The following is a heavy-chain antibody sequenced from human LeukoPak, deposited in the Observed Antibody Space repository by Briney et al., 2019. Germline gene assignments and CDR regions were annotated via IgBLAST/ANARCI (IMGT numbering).Heavy chain of an antibody. CDR3: ARGPENQLLWGYYWYFDL. CDR1: GGTFSSYA. Sequence: SVKVSCKASGGTFSSYAISWVRQAPGQGLEWMGGIIPIFGTANYAQKFQGRVTITADESTSTAYMELSSLRSEETAVYYCARGPENQLLWGYYWYFDLWGRGTLVTVSS. V-gene: IGHV1-69*13. CDR2: IIPIFGTA. J-gene: IGHJ2*01. D-gene: IGHD2-2*01.